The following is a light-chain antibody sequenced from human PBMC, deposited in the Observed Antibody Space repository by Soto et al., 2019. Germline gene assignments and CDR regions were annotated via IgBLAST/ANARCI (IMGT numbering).Light chain of an antibody. CDR2: RAS. CDR1: QNINSN. CDR3: LQYHNLWA. Sequence: EVVMTQSPATLSVSPGERATFSCRASQNINSNLAWYQQRPGQAPRLLIYRASTRATGIPARFSGSGSGTEFTLTISSLQSEDFAVYSCLQYHNLWAFGQGTKVDIK. V-gene: IGKV3-15*01. J-gene: IGKJ1*01.